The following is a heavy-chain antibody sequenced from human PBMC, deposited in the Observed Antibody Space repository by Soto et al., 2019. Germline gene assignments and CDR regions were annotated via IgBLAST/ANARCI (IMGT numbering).Heavy chain of an antibody. CDR1: GFTVSSNY. CDR3: ARDPVTNTNNDDDAFDI. CDR2: IYSGGSS. J-gene: IGHJ3*02. D-gene: IGHD1-1*01. Sequence: GGSLRLSCAASGFTVSSNYMSWVRQAPGKGLEWVSVIYSGGSSCYADYVKGRFTISRPNSKNTLYLQMNRMRAEDTSVYSCARDPVTNTNNDDDAFDIWGQGTMVTVSS. V-gene: IGHV3-53*04.